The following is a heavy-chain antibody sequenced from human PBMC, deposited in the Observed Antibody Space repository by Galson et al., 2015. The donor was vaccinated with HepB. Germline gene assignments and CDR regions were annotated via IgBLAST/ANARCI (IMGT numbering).Heavy chain of an antibody. D-gene: IGHD5-12*01. CDR1: GVSVGNNY. J-gene: IGHJ4*02. CDR2: MYSAGAT. Sequence: SLRLSCAASGVSVGNNYMGWVRQAPGKGLECVSIMYSAGATYYTDSVKGRFTISRDRSKNTLYLQMNSLRAEDTAIYYCVRVWYSGYDPRYFDYWGQGNLVTVS. V-gene: IGHV3-53*01. CDR3: VRVWYSGYDPRYFDY.